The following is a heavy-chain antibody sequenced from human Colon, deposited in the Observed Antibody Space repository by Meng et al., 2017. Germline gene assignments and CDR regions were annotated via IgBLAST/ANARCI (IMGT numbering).Heavy chain of an antibody. CDR2: TSNDGSRT. J-gene: IGHJ5*02. Sequence: GGSLRLSCAASGFTFGTYWMHWVRQAPGKGLEWVPRTSNDGSRTRYADSVKGRFTSSRDNAKNTLYLEMNSLRAEDTAMYYCARDKIYGDYGGWLDPWGQGTLVTVSS. V-gene: IGHV3-74*01. CDR3: ARDKIYGDYGGWLDP. CDR1: GFTFGTYW. D-gene: IGHD4-17*01.